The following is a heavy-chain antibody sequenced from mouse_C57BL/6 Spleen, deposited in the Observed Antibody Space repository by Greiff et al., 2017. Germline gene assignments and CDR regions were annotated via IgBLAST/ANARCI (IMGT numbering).Heavy chain of an antibody. CDR1: GFNIKDDY. Sequence: EVKVEESGAELVRPGASVKLSCTASGFNIKDDYMHWVKQRPEQGLEWIGWIDPENGDTEYASKFQGKATITADTSSNTAYLQLSSLTSEDTAVYYCTTFMVWGTGTTVTVSS. CDR3: TTFMV. D-gene: IGHD1-1*01. J-gene: IGHJ1*03. V-gene: IGHV14-4*01. CDR2: IDPENGDT.